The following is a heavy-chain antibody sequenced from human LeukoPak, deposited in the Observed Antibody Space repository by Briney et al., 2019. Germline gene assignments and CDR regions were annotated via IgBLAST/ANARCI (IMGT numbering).Heavy chain of an antibody. V-gene: IGHV4-31*03. J-gene: IGHJ5*02. CDR3: ARVRGRTIFGFTTGWFDP. Sequence: SQTLSLTCTVSGGSISSFDSYWSWIRQHPGKGLEWIGCVYYSGSTNYNPSLKSRVTMSVDTSKNQFSLKLSSVTAADTAVYYCARVRGRTIFGFTTGWFDPWGQGTLVTVSS. CDR2: VYYSGST. D-gene: IGHD3-3*01. CDR1: GGSISSFDSY.